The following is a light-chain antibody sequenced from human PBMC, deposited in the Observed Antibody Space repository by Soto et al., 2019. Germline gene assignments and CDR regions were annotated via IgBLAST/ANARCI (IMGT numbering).Light chain of an antibody. V-gene: IGLV4-69*01. J-gene: IGLJ3*02. CDR1: RGHSTYA. Sequence: QSVLTQSPSASASLGASVKLTCTLSRGHSTYAIAWHQQQSEKGPRFLMRLNSDGRHSKGDGIPDRFSGSSSGAERYLTISSLQSEDEADYYCQTWDTGIQVFGGGTKLTVL. CDR3: QTWDTGIQV. CDR2: LNSDGRH.